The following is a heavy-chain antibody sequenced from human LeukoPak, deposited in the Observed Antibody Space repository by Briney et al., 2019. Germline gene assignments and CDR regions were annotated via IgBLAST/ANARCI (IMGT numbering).Heavy chain of an antibody. CDR2: IKPDGGEN. CDR3: AKSGLNRLDY. J-gene: IGHJ4*02. V-gene: IGHV3-7*01. D-gene: IGHD2-15*01. Sequence: GGSLRLSCAASGFTFSSYWMSWVRQAPGKGLEWLANIKPDGGENYYVDSVKGRFTISRDNAKNSLFLQMNSLRAEDTAVYYCAKSGLNRLDYWGQGTLVTVSS. CDR1: GFTFSSYW.